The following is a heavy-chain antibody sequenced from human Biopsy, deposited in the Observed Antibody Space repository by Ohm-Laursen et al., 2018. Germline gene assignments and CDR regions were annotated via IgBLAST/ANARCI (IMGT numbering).Heavy chain of an antibody. CDR3: ARVGVGAPSIDYFDS. CDR2: IYYSGST. CDR1: GGSIYNFF. Sequence: SDTLSLTCTVSGGSIYNFFWSWIRQPPGQGLEWIGNIYYSGSTNYNPSLKSRVTISVDRSKNHFYLELSSVTAADTAVYYCARVGVGAPSIDYFDSWGQGALVTVSS. D-gene: IGHD1-26*01. J-gene: IGHJ4*02. V-gene: IGHV4-59*07.